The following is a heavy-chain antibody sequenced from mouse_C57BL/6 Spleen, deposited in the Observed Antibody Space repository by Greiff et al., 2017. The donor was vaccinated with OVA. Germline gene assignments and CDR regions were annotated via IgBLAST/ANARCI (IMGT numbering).Heavy chain of an antibody. CDR3: ARKADY. J-gene: IGHJ2*01. Sequence: EVQRVESGPGLVKPSQSLSLTCSVTGYSITSGYYWNWIRQFPGNKLEWMGYISYDGSNNYNPSLKNRISITRDTSKNQFFLKLNSVTTEDTATYYCARKADYWGQGTTLTVSS. CDR2: ISYDGSN. V-gene: IGHV3-6*01. CDR1: GYSITSGYY.